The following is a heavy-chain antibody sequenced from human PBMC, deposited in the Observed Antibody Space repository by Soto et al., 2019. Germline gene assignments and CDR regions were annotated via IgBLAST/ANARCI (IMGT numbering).Heavy chain of an antibody. Sequence: PSETLSLTCTVPGGPISSYYWSWIRQPPGKGLEWIGYIYYSGSTNYNPSLKSRVTISVYTYKNQFSLKLSSVTAADTAVYYCARDRAYYDFWSGHVGYYGMLVWAEGTTVTVSS. V-gene: IGHV4-59*01. CDR1: GGPISSYY. CDR2: IYYSGST. D-gene: IGHD3-3*01. CDR3: ARDRAYYDFWSGHVGYYGMLV. J-gene: IGHJ6*04.